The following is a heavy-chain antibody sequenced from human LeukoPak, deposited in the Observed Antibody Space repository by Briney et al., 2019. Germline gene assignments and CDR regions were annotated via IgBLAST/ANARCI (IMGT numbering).Heavy chain of an antibody. Sequence: SLIPSSVVAGSRVNDYYMSWIRSTPGKGLEFISYISGSGDAIYYTDSVKGRFTISRDNAKNSLYLQLDSLSAEDTAVYYCASLYDSTGFCFDYWGQGALVTVSS. CDR1: GSRVNDYY. J-gene: IGHJ4*02. D-gene: IGHD3-22*01. CDR2: ISGSGDAI. V-gene: IGHV3-11*01. CDR3: ASLYDSTGFCFDY.